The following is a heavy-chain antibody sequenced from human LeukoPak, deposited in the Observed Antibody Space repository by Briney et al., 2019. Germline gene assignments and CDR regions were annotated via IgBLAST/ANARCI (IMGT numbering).Heavy chain of an antibody. CDR1: GGSISSGSYY. Sequence: SETLSLTCTVSGGSISSGSYYWSWVRQPAGKGLEWIGRIYTSGSTNYNPSLKSRVTISVDTSKNQFSLKLTSVTAADTAVYYCARHPSGRMWLQQGGWFDPWGQGTLVTVSS. J-gene: IGHJ5*02. V-gene: IGHV4-61*02. D-gene: IGHD5-24*01. CDR3: ARHPSGRMWLQQGGWFDP. CDR2: IYTSGST.